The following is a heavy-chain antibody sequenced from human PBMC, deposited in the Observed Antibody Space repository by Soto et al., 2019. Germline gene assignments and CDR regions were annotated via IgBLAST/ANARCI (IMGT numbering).Heavy chain of an antibody. CDR1: GGSISRNSYY. V-gene: IGHV4-39*01. D-gene: IGHD3-10*01. CDR2: IYYSGST. J-gene: IGHJ4*02. Sequence: QLQLQESGPGLVKPSETLSLTCTVSGGSISRNSYYWGWIRQPPGKGLEWIGSIYYSGSTYYNVSLKRRVPRSVDTSKNQFSLKLSSVTAADTAVYYCATLWFGESGYWGQGTLVTVSS. CDR3: ATLWFGESGY.